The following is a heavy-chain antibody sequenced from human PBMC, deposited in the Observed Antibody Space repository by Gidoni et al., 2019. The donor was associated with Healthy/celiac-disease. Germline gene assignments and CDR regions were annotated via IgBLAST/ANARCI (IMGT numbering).Heavy chain of an antibody. CDR2: ISSSSSYI. V-gene: IGHV3-21*01. CDR1: GFPFSSYS. Sequence: VQLVESWGGLGKPWGSLRTPRSASGFPFSSYSMNWGRQAPGKGLEWVSSISSSSSYIYYADSVKCRFTISRDNAKNSLYLQMNSLRAEDTAVYYCAVYGDYVDYFDYWGQGTLVTVSS. CDR3: AVYGDYVDYFDY. D-gene: IGHD4-17*01. J-gene: IGHJ4*02.